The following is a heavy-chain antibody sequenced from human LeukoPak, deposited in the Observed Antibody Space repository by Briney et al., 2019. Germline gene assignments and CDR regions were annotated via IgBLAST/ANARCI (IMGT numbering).Heavy chain of an antibody. CDR2: ISYDGSNK. Sequence: GGSLRLSCAASGFTFSSYAMHWVRQAPGKGLEWVAVISYDGSNKYYADSVKGRFTISRDNAKNSLYLQMNSLRAEDTAVYYCASQSQYSGYDLDYFDYWGQGILVTVSS. CDR1: GFTFSSYA. D-gene: IGHD5-12*01. V-gene: IGHV3-30-3*01. CDR3: ASQSQYSGYDLDYFDY. J-gene: IGHJ4*02.